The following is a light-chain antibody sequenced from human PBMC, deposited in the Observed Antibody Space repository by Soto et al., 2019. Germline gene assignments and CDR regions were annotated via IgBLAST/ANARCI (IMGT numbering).Light chain of an antibody. Sequence: QSALTQPASVSGSPGQSITISCTGTSRDVGGYNYVSWYQQHPGKAPKFMIYDVSNRPSGVSNRFSGSKSGNTASLTISGLQAEDEADYYCCSYTNSNTRQIVFGTGTKLTVL. J-gene: IGLJ1*01. CDR1: SRDVGGYNY. CDR2: DVS. V-gene: IGLV2-14*01. CDR3: CSYTNSNTRQIV.